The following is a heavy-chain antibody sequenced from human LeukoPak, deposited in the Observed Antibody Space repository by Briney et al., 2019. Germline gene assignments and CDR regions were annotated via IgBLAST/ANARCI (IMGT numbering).Heavy chain of an antibody. CDR3: ARVTYYYDSSGYYHFDY. CDR1: GFTFSNAW. J-gene: IGHJ4*02. D-gene: IGHD3-22*01. Sequence: PGGSLRLSCAASGFTFSNAWMTWVRQAPGKGLEWVSSISSSSSYIYYADSVKGRFTISRDNAKNTLYLQMNSLRAEDTAVYYCARVTYYYDSSGYYHFDYWGQGTLVTVSS. CDR2: ISSSSSYI. V-gene: IGHV3-21*01.